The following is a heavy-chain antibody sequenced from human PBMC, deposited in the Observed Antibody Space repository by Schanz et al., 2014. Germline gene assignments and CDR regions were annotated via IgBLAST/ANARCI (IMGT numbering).Heavy chain of an antibody. D-gene: IGHD6-13*01. CDR3: AKEKEEVAADGSFFDY. CDR1: GFSFSDYS. V-gene: IGHV3-30*18. CDR2: ISFDGRNT. J-gene: IGHJ4*02. Sequence: VPLVESGGGLVQSGGSLRLSCAASGFSFSDYSMNWVRQAPGKGLEWVGFISFDGRNTGYAHSVKGRFTISRDNSKNTVNLQMNSLRAEDTAVYYCAKEKEEVAADGSFFDYWGQGTLVTVSS.